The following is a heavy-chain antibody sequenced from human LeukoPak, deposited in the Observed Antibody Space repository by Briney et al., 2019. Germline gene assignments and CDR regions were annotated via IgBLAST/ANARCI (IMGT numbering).Heavy chain of an antibody. CDR3: AKDLEMATIMAPSSIDY. CDR1: GFTFSSYG. Sequence: GGSLRLSCAASGFTFSSYGMHWVRQAPGKGLEWVAVVSYDGSNKYYADSVKGRFTISGDNSKNTLYLQMNSLRAEDTAVYYCAKDLEMATIMAPSSIDYWGQGTLVTVSS. D-gene: IGHD5-24*01. CDR2: VSYDGSNK. J-gene: IGHJ4*02. V-gene: IGHV3-30*18.